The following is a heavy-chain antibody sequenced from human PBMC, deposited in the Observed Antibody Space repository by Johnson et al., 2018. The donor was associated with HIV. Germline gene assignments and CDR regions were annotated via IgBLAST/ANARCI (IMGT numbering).Heavy chain of an antibody. Sequence: VQLVESGGGLVQPGGSLRLSCAASGFTFSNYAMHWVRQAPGKGLEYVSAISSNGGSTSYANSVQGRFTISRDSSKNTLYLQMGSLRAEDTAVYYCAKAPYGSGIRPGAFDIWGQGTMVTVSS. CDR1: GFTFSNYA. CDR2: ISSNGGST. D-gene: IGHD3-10*01. J-gene: IGHJ3*02. CDR3: AKAPYGSGIRPGAFDI. V-gene: IGHV3-64*01.